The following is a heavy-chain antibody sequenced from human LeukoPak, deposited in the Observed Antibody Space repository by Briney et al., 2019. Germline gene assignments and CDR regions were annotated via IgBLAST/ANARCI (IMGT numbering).Heavy chain of an antibody. V-gene: IGHV3-30*18. CDR1: GFTFSSYG. D-gene: IGHD3-9*01. CDR3: AKIDLSIYDILAGYYRAGHFDY. CDR2: ISYDGSNK. J-gene: IGHJ4*02. Sequence: PGRSLRLSCAASGFTFSSYGMHWVRQAPGKGLEWVAVISYDGSNKYYADSVKGRFTISRDNSKNTLYLQMNSLRAEDTAVYYCAKIDLSIYDILAGYYRAGHFDYWGQGTLVTVSS.